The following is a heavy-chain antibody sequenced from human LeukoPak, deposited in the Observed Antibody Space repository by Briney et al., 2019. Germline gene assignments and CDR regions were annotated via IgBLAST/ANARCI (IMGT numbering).Heavy chain of an antibody. J-gene: IGHJ4*02. D-gene: IGHD2-8*02. CDR1: GFTFSTFA. Sequence: GGSLRLSCEASGFTFSTFAMIWVRQPPGKGLEWVSSIFPSGGEIHYADSVRGRFTVSRDNSKSTLSLQMNSLRAEDTAIYYCATYRQVLLPFESWGQGTLVTVSS. CDR3: ATYRQVLLPFES. CDR2: IFPSGGEI. V-gene: IGHV3-23*01.